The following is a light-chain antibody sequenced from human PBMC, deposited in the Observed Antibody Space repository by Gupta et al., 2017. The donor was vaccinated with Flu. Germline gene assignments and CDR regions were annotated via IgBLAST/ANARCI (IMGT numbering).Light chain of an antibody. CDR1: QRVISSY. V-gene: IGKV3D-20*01. J-gene: IGKJ4*01. Sequence: MLPQSPATLSLSPGERATLTCGASQRVISSYLAWYQQKPGMAPRLLIYDASSMATGIPERFSGSGSGTDFTLTISSLESEDFAVYYCQQYGSYPLTFGGGTKVEIK. CDR3: QQYGSYPLT. CDR2: DAS.